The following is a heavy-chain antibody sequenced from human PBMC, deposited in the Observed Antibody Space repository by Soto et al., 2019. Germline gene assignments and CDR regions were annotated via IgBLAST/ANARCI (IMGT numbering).Heavy chain of an antibody. Sequence: QLQLQESGPGLVKPSETLSLTCTVSGGSISSSSYYWGWIRQPQGKGLEWIGNIYYSGSTYYNPSLKSRVTIPVDTSKTQFSLNLSSVTAADPAVYYCARQGTTVTSKVDYWGQGTLVTISS. CDR3: ARQGTTVTSKVDY. D-gene: IGHD4-17*01. J-gene: IGHJ4*02. V-gene: IGHV4-39*01. CDR1: GGSISSSSYY. CDR2: IYYSGST.